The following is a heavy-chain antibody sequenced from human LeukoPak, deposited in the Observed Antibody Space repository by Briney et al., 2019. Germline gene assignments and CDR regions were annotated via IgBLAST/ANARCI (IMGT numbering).Heavy chain of an antibody. CDR3: ARPGAYCGGDCYDY. J-gene: IGHJ4*02. V-gene: IGHV3-48*03. CDR2: ISSSGSTI. Sequence: AGGSLRLSCAASGFTFSSYEMKWVRQAPGKGLEWTSYISSSGSTIYYADSVKGRFTISRDNAKNSLYLQMNSLRAEDTAVYYCARPGAYCGGDCYDYWGRGTLVTVSS. CDR1: GFTFSSYE. D-gene: IGHD2-21*02.